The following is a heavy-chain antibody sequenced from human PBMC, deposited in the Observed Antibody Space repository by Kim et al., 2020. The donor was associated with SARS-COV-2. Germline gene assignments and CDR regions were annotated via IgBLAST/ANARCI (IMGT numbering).Heavy chain of an antibody. Sequence: SETLSLTCTVSGGSISSGGYYWSWIRQHPGKGLEWIGYIYYSGSTYYNPSLKSRVTISVDTSKNQFSLKLSSVTAADTAVYYCARDYAGSGWFDPWGQGTLVTVSS. J-gene: IGHJ5*02. CDR2: IYYSGST. CDR1: GGSISSGGYY. CDR3: ARDYAGSGWFDP. D-gene: IGHD3-10*01. V-gene: IGHV4-31*03.